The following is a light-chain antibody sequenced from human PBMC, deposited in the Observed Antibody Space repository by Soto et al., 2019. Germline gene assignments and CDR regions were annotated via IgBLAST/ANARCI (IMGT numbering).Light chain of an antibody. V-gene: IGKV1-6*01. Sequence: IQMTQSPSSLSASVGDRFTITCRASQSISNHLNWYQQKPGKAPKLLIFAASSLQSGVPSRFSGSGSGTDFTLTITSLQPEDFAIYYCLQDYTYPRTFGGGTKVDIK. CDR1: QSISNH. CDR2: AAS. CDR3: LQDYTYPRT. J-gene: IGKJ4*01.